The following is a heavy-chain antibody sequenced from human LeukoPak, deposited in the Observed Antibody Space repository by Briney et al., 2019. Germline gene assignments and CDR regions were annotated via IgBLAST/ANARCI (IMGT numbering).Heavy chain of an antibody. CDR1: GGSISSSSYY. CDR3: ARDVDTAPDY. CDR2: INHSGST. V-gene: IGHV4-39*07. Sequence: SETLSLTCTVSGGSISSSSYYWGWIRQPPGKGLEWIGEINHSGSTNYNPSLKSRVTISVDTSKNQFSLKLSSVTAADTAVYYCARDVDTAPDYWGQGTLVTVSS. J-gene: IGHJ4*02. D-gene: IGHD5-18*01.